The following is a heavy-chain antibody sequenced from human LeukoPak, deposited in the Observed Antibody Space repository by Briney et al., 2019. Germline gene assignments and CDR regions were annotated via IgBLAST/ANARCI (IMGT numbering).Heavy chain of an antibody. Sequence: GGTLRLSCAASGLTFRIYGMHWVRHAPGKGLEWVAFIRYDGSNKYYADYVRGRFTISRDNSKNTLYLQMNSLRAEDTAVYYCAKSSIPRLGELSSYWGQGTLVTVSS. V-gene: IGHV3-30*02. CDR1: GLTFRIYG. J-gene: IGHJ4*02. D-gene: IGHD3-16*02. CDR3: AKSSIPRLGELSSY. CDR2: IRYDGSNK.